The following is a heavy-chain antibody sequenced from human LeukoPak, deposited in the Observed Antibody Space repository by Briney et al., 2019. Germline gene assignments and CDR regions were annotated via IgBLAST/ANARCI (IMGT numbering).Heavy chain of an antibody. J-gene: IGHJ4*02. CDR3: TRQASGGYVSTTGG. CDR2: IRSNANSYVT. V-gene: IGHV3-73*01. Sequence: GGSLKLFCTASRFTFSGSAMHWLRQATGEGLEWLGRIRSNANSYVTASAASVKGRFTISRDDSKNTAYLQMNSLKTEDTAVYYCTRQASGGYVSTTGGWGQGTLVTVSS. D-gene: IGHD6-19*01. CDR1: RFTFSGSA.